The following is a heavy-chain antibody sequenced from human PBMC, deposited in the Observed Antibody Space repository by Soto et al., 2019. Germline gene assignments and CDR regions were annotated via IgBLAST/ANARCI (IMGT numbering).Heavy chain of an antibody. Sequence: QLRLQESGPGLVKPSETLSLTCTVSGASIISTTKYWGWIRQPPGRGLEWIGTISSIGSTYYNPSLEGRATISVDTSKNQFSLKVTSVTAADTGLYYCARQDHGDYEFFFDYWGQGTLVTVSS. D-gene: IGHD4-17*01. V-gene: IGHV4-39*01. J-gene: IGHJ4*02. CDR1: GASIISTTKY. CDR2: ISSIGST. CDR3: ARQDHGDYEFFFDY.